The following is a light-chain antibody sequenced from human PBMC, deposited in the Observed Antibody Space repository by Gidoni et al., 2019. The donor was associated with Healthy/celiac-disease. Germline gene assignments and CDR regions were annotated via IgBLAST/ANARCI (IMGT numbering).Light chain of an antibody. CDR2: KDS. Sequence: SYELTQPPPVSVSPGQTARITCPGDALPKQYAYWFQQKQGQAPVLVIYKDSERPSGIPGRFSGSSSGTTVTLTISGVQAEDEADYYCRSADSSGTYPFGGGTKLTVL. CDR3: RSADSSGTYP. V-gene: IGLV3-25*03. CDR1: ALPKQY. J-gene: IGLJ2*01.